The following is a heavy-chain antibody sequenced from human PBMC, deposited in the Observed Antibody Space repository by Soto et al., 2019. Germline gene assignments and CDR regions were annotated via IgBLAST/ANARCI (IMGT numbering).Heavy chain of an antibody. J-gene: IGHJ4*02. D-gene: IGHD3-10*01. CDR2: IYYSGST. Sequence: KPSETLSLPCTVSVGSISSYFCSWIRQPPGKGLEWIGYIYYSGSTNYNPSLKSRVTISVDTSKNQFSLKLSSVTAADTAVYYCAREEVYYYGSGSYSYFDDWGQGTLVTVSS. CDR1: VGSISSYF. V-gene: IGHV4-59*01. CDR3: AREEVYYYGSGSYSYFDD.